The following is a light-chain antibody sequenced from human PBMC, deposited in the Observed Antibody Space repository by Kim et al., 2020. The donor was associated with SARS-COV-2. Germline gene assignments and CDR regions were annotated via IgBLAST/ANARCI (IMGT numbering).Light chain of an antibody. CDR3: SSYTSSSTGV. Sequence: GQSIIICCNGTSSDVGGYNDVSWHQQHPGKAPHLIIDDVSHRPAGVSNCFSCSKSGKTSSLTICGLQAEDEADYYCSSYTSSSTGVFGGGTKLTVL. J-gene: IGLJ3*02. V-gene: IGLV2-14*03. CDR1: SSDVGGYND. CDR2: DVS.